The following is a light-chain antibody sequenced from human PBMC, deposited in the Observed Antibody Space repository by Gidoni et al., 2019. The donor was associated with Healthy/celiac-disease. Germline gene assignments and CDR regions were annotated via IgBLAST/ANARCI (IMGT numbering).Light chain of an antibody. CDR2: GAS. V-gene: IGKV3-20*01. CDR3: QQYGSSPTWT. Sequence: QAPRPLIYGASSRATGIPDRFSGSGSGTDFPLTISRLEPEDFAVSYCQQYGSSPTWTFXQXTKVEIK. J-gene: IGKJ1*01.